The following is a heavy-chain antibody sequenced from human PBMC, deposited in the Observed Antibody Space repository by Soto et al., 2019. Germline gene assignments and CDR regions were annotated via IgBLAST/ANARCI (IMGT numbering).Heavy chain of an antibody. J-gene: IGHJ4*02. CDR3: ANHVWFGELSN. Sequence: EVQLLESGGGLVQPGGSLRLSCAASGFTFSSYAMSWVRQAPGKGLEWASAISGSGGSTYYADSVKGRFTISRDNSKNTLYLQMNSLRAEDTAVYYCANHVWFGELSNWGQGTLVTVSS. CDR2: ISGSGGST. CDR1: GFTFSSYA. V-gene: IGHV3-23*01. D-gene: IGHD3-10*01.